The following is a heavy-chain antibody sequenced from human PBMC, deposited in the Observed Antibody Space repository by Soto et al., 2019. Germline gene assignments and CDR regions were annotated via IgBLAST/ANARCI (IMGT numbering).Heavy chain of an antibody. V-gene: IGHV4-31*03. CDR1: GGSISSGGYY. CDR3: ARDYVVVVAANRRAGAFDI. J-gene: IGHJ3*02. Sequence: QVQLQESGPGLVKPSQTLSLTCTVSGGSISSGGYYWSWIRQHPGKGLAWIGYIYYSGSTYYNPSLQSRVTISVDTSKNQFSMRLISVTAADTAVYYCARDYVVVVAANRRAGAFDIWGQGTMVTVSS. CDR2: IYYSGST. D-gene: IGHD2-15*01.